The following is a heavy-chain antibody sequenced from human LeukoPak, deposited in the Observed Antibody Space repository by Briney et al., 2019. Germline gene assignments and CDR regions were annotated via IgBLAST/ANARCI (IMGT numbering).Heavy chain of an antibody. CDR2: IYYSGST. J-gene: IGHJ5*02. Sequence: SETLSFTCTVSGGSISSYYWSWIRQPPGKGLEWIGYIYYSGSTNYNPSLKSRVTISVDTSKNQFSLKLSSVTAADTAVYYCARAGQYYDFREGFDPWGQGTLVTVSS. V-gene: IGHV4-59*01. CDR1: GGSISSYY. CDR3: ARAGQYYDFREGFDP. D-gene: IGHD3-3*01.